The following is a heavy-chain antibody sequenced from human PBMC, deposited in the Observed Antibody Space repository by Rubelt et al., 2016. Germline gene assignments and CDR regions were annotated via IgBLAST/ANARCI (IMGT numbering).Heavy chain of an antibody. CDR2: IHHSGNT. D-gene: IGHD3/OR15-3a*01. V-gene: IGHV4-59*01. Sequence: QVQLQESGPGLVKPSETLSLTCSVSGGSISPYYWTWIRQPPGKGPEWIGYIHHSGNTNYNPSLKSRVTISVDTSRNNFSLRVTSVTAADTAIYYCARVVIGGFGQKRYNWFDPWGQGALVTVSS. J-gene: IGHJ5*02. CDR1: GGSISPYY. CDR3: ARVVIGGFGQKRYNWFDP.